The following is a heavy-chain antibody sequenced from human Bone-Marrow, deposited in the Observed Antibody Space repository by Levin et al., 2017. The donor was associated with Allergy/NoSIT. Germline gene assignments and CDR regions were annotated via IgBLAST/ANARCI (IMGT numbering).Heavy chain of an antibody. D-gene: IGHD5-18*01. CDR2: IVPVVGTV. Sequence: NPGESLKISCEVSGDTFDSYAVTWVRQAPGQSLEWMGGIVPVVGTVYYAQKFRGRGTITADTSTGTTFLDLSSLTPEDTAVYFCARDGYMLQSHGKPSAFDMWGQGTTVIVSS. CDR1: GDTFDSYA. J-gene: IGHJ3*02. V-gene: IGHV1-69*06. CDR3: ARDGYMLQSHGKPSAFDM.